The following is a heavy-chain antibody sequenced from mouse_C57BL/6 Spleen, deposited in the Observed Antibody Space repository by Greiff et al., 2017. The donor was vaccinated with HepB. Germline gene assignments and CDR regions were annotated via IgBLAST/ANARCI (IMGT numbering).Heavy chain of an antibody. J-gene: IGHJ3*01. D-gene: IGHD2-2*01. CDR2: IHPNSGST. Sequence: VQLQQSGAELVKPGASVKLSCKASGYTFTSYWMHWVKQRPGQGLEWIGMIHPNSGSTNYNEKFKSKATLTVDKSSSTAYMQLSSLTSEDSAVYYCASLYYGYDGGCAYWGQGTLVTVSA. CDR3: ASLYYGYDGGCAY. CDR1: GYTFTSYW. V-gene: IGHV1-64*01.